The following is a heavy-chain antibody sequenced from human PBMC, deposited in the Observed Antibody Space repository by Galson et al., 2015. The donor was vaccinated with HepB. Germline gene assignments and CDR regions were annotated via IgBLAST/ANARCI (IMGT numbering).Heavy chain of an antibody. D-gene: IGHD1-26*01. J-gene: IGHJ5*02. Sequence: SLRLSCAASGFTFSSYAMSWVRQAPGKGLEWVSAISGSGGSTYYADSVKGRSTISRDNSKSTLYLQMNSLRAEDTAVYYCAKDRGGGLLSRVWFDPWGQGTLVTVSS. V-gene: IGHV3-23*01. CDR2: ISGSGGST. CDR1: GFTFSSYA. CDR3: AKDRGGGLLSRVWFDP.